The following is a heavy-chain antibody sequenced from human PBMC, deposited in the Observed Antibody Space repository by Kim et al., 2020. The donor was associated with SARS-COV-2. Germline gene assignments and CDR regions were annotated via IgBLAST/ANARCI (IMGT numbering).Heavy chain of an antibody. Sequence: SETLSLTCTVSGGSISSGGYYWSWIRQHPGKGLEWIGYIYYSGNTYYNPSLKSRVTISVDTSKNQFSLKLSSVTAADTAVYYCARELNYYAYMDVWGQGTTVTFSS. CDR1: GGSISSGGYY. J-gene: IGHJ6*02. V-gene: IGHV4-31*03. CDR3: ARELNYYAYMDV. D-gene: IGHD3-10*01. CDR2: IYYSGNT.